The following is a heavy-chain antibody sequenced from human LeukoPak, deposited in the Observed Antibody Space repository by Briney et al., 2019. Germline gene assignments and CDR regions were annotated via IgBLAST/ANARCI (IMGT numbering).Heavy chain of an antibody. V-gene: IGHV3-21*06. CDR3: ARGLGYCSSSKCSPGYYMDV. J-gene: IGHJ6*03. D-gene: IGHD2-2*01. CDR2: ISSSGTYT. CDR1: GSTFSRYG. Sequence: GGSLRLSCAASGSTFSRYGMNWVRQTPGKGLEWVSRISSSGTYTDYADSVKGRFTISRDNARSSLYLQMNSLRVEDTALYYCARGLGYCSSSKCSPGYYMDVWGKGTTVTVFS.